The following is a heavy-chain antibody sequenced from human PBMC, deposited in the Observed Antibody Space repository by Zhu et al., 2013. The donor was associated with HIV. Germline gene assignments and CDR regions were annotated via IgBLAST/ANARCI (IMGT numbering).Heavy chain of an antibody. Sequence: QVQLQESGPGLVKPSETLSLTCTVSGGSISSYYWSWIRQPPGKGLEWIGYIYYSGSTNYNPSLKSRVTISVDTSKNQFSLKLSSVTAADTAVYYCARGTDYGDYHNWFDPWGQGTLVTVSS. V-gene: IGHV4-59*01. CDR2: IYYSGST. J-gene: IGHJ5*02. CDR3: ARGTDYGDYHNWFDP. D-gene: IGHD4-17*01. CDR1: GGSISSYY.